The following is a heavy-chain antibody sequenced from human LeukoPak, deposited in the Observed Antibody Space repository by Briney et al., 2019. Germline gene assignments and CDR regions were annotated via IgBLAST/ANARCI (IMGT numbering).Heavy chain of an antibody. D-gene: IGHD3-10*01. Sequence: SETLSLICAVSGGSISSSNWWSLVRQPPGKGLEWIGEIYHSGSTNYNPSLKSRVTISVDKSKNQFSLKLSSVTAADTAVYYCARRPFGEAFDYWGQGTLVTVSS. CDR3: ARRPFGEAFDY. J-gene: IGHJ4*02. CDR2: IYHSGST. CDR1: GGSISSSNW. V-gene: IGHV4-4*02.